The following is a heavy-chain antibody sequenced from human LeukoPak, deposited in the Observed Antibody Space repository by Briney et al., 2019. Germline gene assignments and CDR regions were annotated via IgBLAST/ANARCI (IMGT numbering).Heavy chain of an antibody. CDR1: GGTFSSYA. CDR3: ARHRANYYDSSGYFSPFDY. J-gene: IGHJ4*02. D-gene: IGHD3-22*01. Sequence: SVKVSCKASGGTFSSYAISWVRQAPGQGLERMGRIIPIFGTANYAQKFQGRATITTDESTSTAYMELSGLRSEDTAVYYCARHRANYYDSSGYFSPFDYWGQGTLVTVSS. V-gene: IGHV1-69*05. CDR2: IIPIFGTA.